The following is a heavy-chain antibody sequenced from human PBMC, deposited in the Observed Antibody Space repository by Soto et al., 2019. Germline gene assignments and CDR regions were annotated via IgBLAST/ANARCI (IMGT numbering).Heavy chain of an antibody. CDR2: IKSKTDGGTT. Sequence: GGSLRLSCAASGFTFSNAWMNWVRQAPGKGLEWVGRIKSKTDGGTTDYAAPVKGRFTISRDDSKNTLYLQMNSLKTEDTAVYYCTTDREAWGFYYYYYGMDVWGQGTTVTVSS. J-gene: IGHJ6*02. CDR1: GFTFSNAW. CDR3: TTDREAWGFYYYYYGMDV. V-gene: IGHV3-15*07. D-gene: IGHD1-26*01.